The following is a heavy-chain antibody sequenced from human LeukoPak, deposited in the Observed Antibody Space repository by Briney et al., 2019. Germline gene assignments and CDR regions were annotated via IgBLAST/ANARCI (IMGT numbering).Heavy chain of an antibody. CDR3: ASYYDSSGYPSQPDYYYGMDV. J-gene: IGHJ6*02. Sequence: GASVKVSCKASGGTFSSYAISWVRQAPGQGLEWMGRIIPIFGIANYAQKFQGRVTFTADKSTSTAYMELSSLRSEDTAVYYCASYYDSSGYPSQPDYYYGMDVWGQGTTVTVSS. CDR2: IIPIFGIA. D-gene: IGHD3-22*01. V-gene: IGHV1-69*04. CDR1: GGTFSSYA.